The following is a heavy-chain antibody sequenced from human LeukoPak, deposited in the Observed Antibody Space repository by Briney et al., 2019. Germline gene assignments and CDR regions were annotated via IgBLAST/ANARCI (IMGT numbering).Heavy chain of an antibody. V-gene: IGHV4-59*08. CDR1: GGSISTYY. CDR3: ARHPYSDGFDI. CDR2: VYYSGHT. J-gene: IGHJ3*02. D-gene: IGHD1-1*01. Sequence: SETLSLTCTVSGGSISTYYWSWIRQPPGKGLGWIAYVYYSGHTSYNPSLKGRVTISVDTSKNQISLKLNSVTAADTAVYYCARHPYSDGFDIWGQGTMVTVSS.